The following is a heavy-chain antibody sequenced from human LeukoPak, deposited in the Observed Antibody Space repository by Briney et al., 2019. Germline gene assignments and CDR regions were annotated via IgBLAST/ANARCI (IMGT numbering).Heavy chain of an antibody. CDR2: ISLAGTYI. Sequence: GGSLRLSCAASELSFKTYSMNWLRQSPGKGLEWVASISLAGTYIAYADSVKGRFTISRDNGNNSLFLEMTSLRADDTAVYYCARGFCSGGTCYRITGTFDVWGHGTMVSVSS. V-gene: IGHV3-21*01. J-gene: IGHJ3*01. CDR1: ELSFKTYS. CDR3: ARGFCSGGTCYRITGTFDV. D-gene: IGHD2-15*01.